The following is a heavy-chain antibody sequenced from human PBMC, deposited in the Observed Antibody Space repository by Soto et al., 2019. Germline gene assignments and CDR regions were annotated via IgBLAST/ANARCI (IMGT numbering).Heavy chain of an antibody. CDR2: ISGSGGST. J-gene: IGHJ3*02. V-gene: IGHV3-23*01. D-gene: IGHD3-22*01. Sequence: SLRLSCAASGFTFSSYAMSWVRQAPGKGLEWVSAISGSGGSTYYADSVKGRFTISRDNSKNTLYLQMNSLRAEDTAVYYCAATYYYDSSGYYPFDIWGQGTMVTVSS. CDR1: GFTFSSYA. CDR3: AATYYYDSSGYYPFDI.